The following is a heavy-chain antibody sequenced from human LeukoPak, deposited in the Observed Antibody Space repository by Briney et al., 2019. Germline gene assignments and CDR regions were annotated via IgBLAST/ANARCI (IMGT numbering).Heavy chain of an antibody. CDR2: IYYSGST. D-gene: IGHD3-10*01. Sequence: SETLSLTCTVSGGSISSYYWSWIRQPPGKGLEWIGYIYYSGSTNYNPSLKSRVTISVDTSKNQFSLKLSSVTAADTAAYYCAGSPMVRGFSGYFDYWGQGTLVTVSS. J-gene: IGHJ4*02. CDR1: GGSISSYY. V-gene: IGHV4-59*08. CDR3: AGSPMVRGFSGYFDY.